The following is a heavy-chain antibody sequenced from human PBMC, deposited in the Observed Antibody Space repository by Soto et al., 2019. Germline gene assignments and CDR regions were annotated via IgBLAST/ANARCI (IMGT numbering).Heavy chain of an antibody. D-gene: IGHD1-26*01. CDR3: AREKGATTRGEAFDI. Sequence: PGGSLRLSCAASGFTVSSNYMSWVRQAPGKGLEWVSVIYSGGSTYYADSVKGRFTISRDNSKNTLYLQMNSLRAEDTAVYYCAREKGATTRGEAFDIWGQGTMVTVSS. V-gene: IGHV3-66*01. CDR2: IYSGGST. J-gene: IGHJ3*02. CDR1: GFTVSSNY.